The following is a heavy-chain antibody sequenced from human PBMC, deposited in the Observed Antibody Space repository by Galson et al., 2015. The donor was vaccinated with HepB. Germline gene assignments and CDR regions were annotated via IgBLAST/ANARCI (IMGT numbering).Heavy chain of an antibody. CDR1: GYTFNTYA. Sequence: SVKVSCKASGYTFNTYAINWVRQAPGQGLEWMGWINTNTGNPTYAQGFTRRFVFSLDTSVSTAYLQISSLKAEDTAVYYCARDLHNWNDENFDAFDIWGQGTMVTVS. CDR2: INTNTGNP. D-gene: IGHD1-1*01. CDR3: ARDLHNWNDENFDAFDI. J-gene: IGHJ3*02. V-gene: IGHV7-4-1*02.